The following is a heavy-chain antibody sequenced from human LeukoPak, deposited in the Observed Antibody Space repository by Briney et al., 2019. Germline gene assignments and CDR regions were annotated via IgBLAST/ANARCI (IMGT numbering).Heavy chain of an antibody. CDR3: ARDYDYGDYPGY. CDR1: GFTFSNYR. D-gene: IGHD4-17*01. V-gene: IGHV3-20*04. J-gene: IGHJ4*02. Sequence: PGGSLRLSCAASGFTFSNYRMNWVRQAPGKGLEWVSGINWNGGRTGYADSVKGRFTISRDNAKNSLYLQMNSLRAEDTALYYCARDYDYGDYPGYWGQGTLVTVSS. CDR2: INWNGGRT.